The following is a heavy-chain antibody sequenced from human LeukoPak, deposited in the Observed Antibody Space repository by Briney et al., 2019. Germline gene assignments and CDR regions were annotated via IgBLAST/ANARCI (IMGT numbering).Heavy chain of an antibody. CDR1: GDSVSSNSAA. Sequence: SQTLSLTCAISGDSVSSNSAAWNWIRQSPSRGLEWLGRTYYRSKWYNDYAVSVKSRITINPDTSKNQFSLQLNSVTPEDTAVYYCARKGYCSGGSCYSKYAFDIWGQGTMVTVSS. CDR2: TYYRSKWYN. D-gene: IGHD2-15*01. CDR3: ARKGYCSGGSCYSKYAFDI. J-gene: IGHJ3*02. V-gene: IGHV6-1*01.